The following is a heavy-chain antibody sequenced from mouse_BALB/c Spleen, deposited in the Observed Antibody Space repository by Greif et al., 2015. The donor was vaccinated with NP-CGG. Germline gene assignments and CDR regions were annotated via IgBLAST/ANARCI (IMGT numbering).Heavy chain of an antibody. D-gene: IGHD2-1*01. CDR3: ARGGNLAYYYAMDY. V-gene: IGHV2-6-7*01. CDR1: GFSLTGYG. CDR2: IWGDGST. J-gene: IGHJ4*01. Sequence: VKLMESGPGLVAPSQSLSITCTVSGFSLTGYGVNWVRQPPGKGLEWLGMIWGDGSTDYNSALKSRLSISKDNSKSQVFLKRNSLQTDDTARYYCARGGNLAYYYAMDYWGQGTSVTVSS.